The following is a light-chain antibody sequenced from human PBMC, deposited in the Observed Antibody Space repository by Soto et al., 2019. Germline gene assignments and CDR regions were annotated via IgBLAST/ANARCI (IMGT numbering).Light chain of an antibody. CDR3: QQRNMWPIT. Sequence: MTQSPATLSVTLGDRSTLSCRASQSISSNLAWYQQKPGQAPRLLIYDAYNRATGIPPRFSGSGSGTDFTLTISSLEPEDSAVYYCQQRNMWPITFGQGTRLEIK. CDR1: QSISSN. J-gene: IGKJ5*01. V-gene: IGKV3-11*01. CDR2: DAY.